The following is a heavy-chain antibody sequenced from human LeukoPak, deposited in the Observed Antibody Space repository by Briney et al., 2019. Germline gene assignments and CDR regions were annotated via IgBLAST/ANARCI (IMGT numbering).Heavy chain of an antibody. V-gene: IGHV3-23*01. J-gene: IGHJ4*02. D-gene: IGHD3-10*01. Sequence: GGSLRLSCAASGFTFSTYAMSWVCQAPGKGLEWVSAISGSGDSTYYADSVKGRFTISRDNSRNTLYLQMNSLRAEDTAVYYCAKESRITMVRGVVDYWGQGTLVTVSS. CDR3: AKESRITMVRGVVDY. CDR2: ISGSGDST. CDR1: GFTFSTYA.